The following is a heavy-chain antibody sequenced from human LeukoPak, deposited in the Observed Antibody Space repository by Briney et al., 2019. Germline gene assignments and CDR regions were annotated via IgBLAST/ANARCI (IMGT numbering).Heavy chain of an antibody. D-gene: IGHD1-1*01. CDR3: ARLWDNWNSDY. V-gene: IGHV4-38-2*01. CDR2: IYHSGNT. Sequence: SETLSLTCAVSGFSISTGYYWGWIRQPPGKGLEWIGNIYHSGNTYYNPSLKSRVTISVDTSKNQFSLKLNSVTAADTALYYCARLWDNWNSDYWGQGTLVTASS. J-gene: IGHJ4*02. CDR1: GFSISTGYY.